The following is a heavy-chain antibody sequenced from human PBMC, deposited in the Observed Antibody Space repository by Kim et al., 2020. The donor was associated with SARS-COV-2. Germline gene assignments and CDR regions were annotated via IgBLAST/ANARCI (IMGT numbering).Heavy chain of an antibody. CDR2: INPNSGGT. D-gene: IGHD1-26*01. V-gene: IGHV1-2*02. J-gene: IGHJ4*02. CDR3: ARVEEYISGSYFRLDY. CDR1: GYTFTGYY. Sequence: ASVKVSCKASGYTFTGYYMHWVRQAPGQGLEWMGWINPNSGGTNYAQKFQGRVTMTRDTSISTAYMELSRLRSDDTAVYYCARVEEYISGSYFRLDYWGQGTLVTVSS.